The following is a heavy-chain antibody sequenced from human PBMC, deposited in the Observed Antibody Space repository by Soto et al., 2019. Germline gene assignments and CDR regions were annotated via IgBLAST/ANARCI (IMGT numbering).Heavy chain of an antibody. CDR2: ISYDGSNK. CDR1: GFTFSSYG. Sequence: PGGSLRLSCAASGFTFSSYGMHWVRQAPGKGLEWVAVISYDGSNKYYANSVKGRFTISRDNSKNTLYLQMNSRRAEDTAVYYCAKALIVGRYDHAYYYHGLDVWGQEKTVTVSS. J-gene: IGHJ6*02. D-gene: IGHD3-22*01. CDR3: AKALIVGRYDHAYYYHGLDV. V-gene: IGHV3-30*18.